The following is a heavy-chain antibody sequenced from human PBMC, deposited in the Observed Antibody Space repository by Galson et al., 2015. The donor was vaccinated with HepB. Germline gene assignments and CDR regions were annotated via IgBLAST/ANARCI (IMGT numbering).Heavy chain of an antibody. V-gene: IGHV5-10-1*01. Sequence: QSGAEVKKPGESLRISCKGSGYSFTSYWISCVRQMPGKGLEWVGRIDPSDSYTNYSPSFQGNVTISADKSISTAYLQWSSLKAPDTAMYYCAKTAVGSSGGYHGGYFDLWGRGTLVTVSS. J-gene: IGHJ2*01. CDR2: IDPSDSYT. D-gene: IGHD6-19*01. CDR1: GYSFTSYW. CDR3: AKTAVGSSGGYHGGYFDL.